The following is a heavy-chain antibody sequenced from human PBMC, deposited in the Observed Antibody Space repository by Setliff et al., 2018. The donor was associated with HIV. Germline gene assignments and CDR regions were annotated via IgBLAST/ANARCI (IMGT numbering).Heavy chain of an antibody. CDR3: ARDPPTAGWYFDL. Sequence: GGSLRLSCTASGFTFSRYSMNWVRQAPGKGLEWVAYITADSKIISYAESVKGRFTISRDNAKNTVHLQMNSLRADDTAVYYCARDPPTAGWYFDLWGRGTLVTVS. V-gene: IGHV3-48*01. CDR1: GFTFSRYS. J-gene: IGHJ2*01. D-gene: IGHD6-19*01. CDR2: ITADSKII.